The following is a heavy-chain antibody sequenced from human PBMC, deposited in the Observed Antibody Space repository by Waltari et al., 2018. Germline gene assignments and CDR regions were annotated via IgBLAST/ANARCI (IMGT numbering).Heavy chain of an antibody. CDR3: ARDSYDFWSGYYGLDY. D-gene: IGHD3-3*01. Sequence: EVQLVASGGGLVQPGGSLSLSCAAFGFTLSSIWIRGVSQAPGKGVEWVANIKQDGSEKYYVDSVKGRVTISRDNAKNSLYLQMNSLRAEDTAVYYCARDSYDFWSGYYGLDYWGQGTLVTVSS. CDR2: IKQDGSEK. J-gene: IGHJ4*02. V-gene: IGHV3-7*01. CDR1: GFTLSSIW.